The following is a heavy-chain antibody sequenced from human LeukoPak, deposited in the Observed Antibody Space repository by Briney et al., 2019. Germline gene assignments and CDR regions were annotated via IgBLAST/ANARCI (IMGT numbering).Heavy chain of an antibody. CDR1: GFTFSSYG. D-gene: IGHD1-26*01. Sequence: PGGSLRLSCAASGFTFSSYGMHWVRQAPGKGLEWVAVIWYDGSNKYYADSVKGRFTISRDNSKNTLYLQMNSLRAEDTAVYYCAKDWVWDQIGYYFDYWGQGTLVTVSS. CDR2: IWYDGSNK. V-gene: IGHV3-33*06. J-gene: IGHJ4*02. CDR3: AKDWVWDQIGYYFDY.